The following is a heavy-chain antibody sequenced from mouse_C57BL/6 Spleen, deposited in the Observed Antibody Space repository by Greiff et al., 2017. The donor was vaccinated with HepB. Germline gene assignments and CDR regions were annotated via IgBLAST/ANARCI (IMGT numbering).Heavy chain of an antibody. V-gene: IGHV1-69*01. D-gene: IGHD1-1*01. CDR1: GYTFTSYW. J-gene: IGHJ2*01. CDR3: ARLGSSYVDY. CDR2: IDPSDSYT. Sequence: VQLQQSGAELVMPGASVKLSCKASGYTFTSYWMHWVKQRPGQGLEWIGEIDPSDSYTNYNQKFKGKSTLTVDKSSSTAYMQLSSLTSEDSAVYYCARLGSSYVDYWGQGTTLTVSS.